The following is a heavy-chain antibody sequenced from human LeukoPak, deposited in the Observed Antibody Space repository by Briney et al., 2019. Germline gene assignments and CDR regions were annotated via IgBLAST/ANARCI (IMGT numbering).Heavy chain of an antibody. D-gene: IGHD3-3*01. CDR3: ARGNFWSGYYYYGMDV. Sequence: SETLSLTCTVSGGSISSGDYYWSWIRQPPGKGLEWIGYIYYSGSTNYNPSLKSRVTISVDTSKNQFSLKLSSVTAADTAVYYCARGNFWSGYYYYGMDVWGQGTTVTVSS. CDR2: IYYSGST. CDR1: GGSISSGDYY. V-gene: IGHV4-61*08. J-gene: IGHJ6*02.